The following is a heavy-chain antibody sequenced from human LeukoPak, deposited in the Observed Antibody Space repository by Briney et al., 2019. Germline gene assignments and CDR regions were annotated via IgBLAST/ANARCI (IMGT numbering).Heavy chain of an antibody. V-gene: IGHV1-18*04. D-gene: IGHD6-19*01. Sequence: GASVKVSCKASGYTFTSYGISWVRQAPGQGLEWMGWISAYNGNTNYAQKLQGRVTMTTDTSTSTACMELRSLRSDDTAVYYCARVGAVAGTSSDYWGQGTLVTVSS. CDR1: GYTFTSYG. CDR3: ARVGAVAGTSSDY. CDR2: ISAYNGNT. J-gene: IGHJ4*02.